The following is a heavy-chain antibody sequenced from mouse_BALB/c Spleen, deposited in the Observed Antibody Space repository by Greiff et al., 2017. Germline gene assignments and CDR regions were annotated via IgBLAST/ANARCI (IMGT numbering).Heavy chain of an antibody. J-gene: IGHJ3*01. V-gene: IGHV5-15*02. CDR2: ISNLAYSI. Sequence: EVQLVESGGGLVQPGGSRKLSCAASGFTFSDYGMAWVRQAPGKGPEWVAFISNLAYSIYYADTVTGRFTISRENAKNTLYLEMSSLRSEDTAMYYCARDLEGFAYWGQGTLVTVSA. CDR3: ARDLEGFAY. CDR1: GFTFSDYG.